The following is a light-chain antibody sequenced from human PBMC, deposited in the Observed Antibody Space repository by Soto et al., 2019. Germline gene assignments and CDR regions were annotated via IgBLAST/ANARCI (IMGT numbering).Light chain of an antibody. Sequence: QSVLTQPASVSGSPGQSITISCTGTSSDVSGYNYVSWYQQHPGKAPKLMIYDVSYWPSGVSNRFSGSKSGNTASLTISGLQAEDEADYYCSSYTSRSTVLFGGGTKLTVL. V-gene: IGLV2-14*01. CDR2: DVS. J-gene: IGLJ2*01. CDR1: SSDVSGYNY. CDR3: SSYTSRSTVL.